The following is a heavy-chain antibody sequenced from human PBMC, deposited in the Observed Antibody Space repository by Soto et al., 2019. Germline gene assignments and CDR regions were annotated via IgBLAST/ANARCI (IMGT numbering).Heavy chain of an antibody. V-gene: IGHV4-39*01. Sequence: PSETLSLTCTVSGDSITSSSHYWGWIRQPPGKGLECIANIYYDGNTYYNPSLKSRVAISLDTSKNQFSLRLNSVTAADTAVYYCARHLSYIGSPFDYWGQGTLVTVSS. D-gene: IGHD1-26*01. CDR1: GDSITSSSHY. J-gene: IGHJ4*02. CDR3: ARHLSYIGSPFDY. CDR2: IYYDGNT.